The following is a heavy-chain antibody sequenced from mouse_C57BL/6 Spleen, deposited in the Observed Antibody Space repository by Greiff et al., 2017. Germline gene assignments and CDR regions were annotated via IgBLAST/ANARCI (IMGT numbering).Heavy chain of an antibody. V-gene: IGHV14-4*01. Sequence: VQLQQSGAELVRPGASVKLSCTASGFNIKDDYMHWVKQRPEQGLEWIGWIDPENGDTEYASKFQGKATITADTSSNTAYLQLSSLTSEDTAVYYCTRDSSGYDAYWGQGTLVTVSA. CDR1: GFNIKDDY. J-gene: IGHJ3*01. CDR3: TRDSSGYDAY. CDR2: IDPENGDT. D-gene: IGHD3-2*02.